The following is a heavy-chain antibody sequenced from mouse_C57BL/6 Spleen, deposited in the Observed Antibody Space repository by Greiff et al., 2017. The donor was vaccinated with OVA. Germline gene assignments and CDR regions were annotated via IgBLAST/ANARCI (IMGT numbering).Heavy chain of an antibody. V-gene: IGHV5-4*03. CDR2: ISDGGSYT. D-gene: IGHD2-5*01. J-gene: IGHJ3*01. Sequence: EVKLVESGGGLVKPGGSLKLSCAASGFTFSSYAMSWVRQTPEKRLAWVATISDGGSYTYYPDNVKGRFTISRDNAKNNLYLQMSQLKSEDTAMYYCARNSNSWFAYWGQGTLVTVSA. CDR1: GFTFSSYA. CDR3: ARNSNSWFAY.